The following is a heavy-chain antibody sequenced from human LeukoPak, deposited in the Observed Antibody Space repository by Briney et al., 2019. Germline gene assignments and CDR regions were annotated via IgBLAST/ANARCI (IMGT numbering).Heavy chain of an antibody. J-gene: IGHJ4*02. CDR1: GGTFTSYA. V-gene: IGHV3-23*01. CDR2: ISGSGGST. CDR3: AKGPRASGWTYFDY. D-gene: IGHD6-19*01. Sequence: GGSLRLSCAASGGTFTSYAMSWVRQAPEKGLEWVSVISGSGGSTYSAESVKGRFTISRDNAKNTLYLQMNNLTAAAAAESSGAKGPRASGWTYFDYWGQGTLVTVSS.